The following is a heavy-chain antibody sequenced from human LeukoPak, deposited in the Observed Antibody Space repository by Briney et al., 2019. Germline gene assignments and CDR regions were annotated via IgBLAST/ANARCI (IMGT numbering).Heavy chain of an antibody. CDR3: AKALTSGWYLDAFNI. D-gene: IGHD6-19*01. Sequence: GGSLRLSCAASGFTFSSCGMHWVRQAPGKGLEWVAVISYDGSNKYYADSVKGRFTISRDNSKNTLFLEMISLRAEDTAVYYCAKALTSGWYLDAFNIWGQGTMVTVSS. CDR1: GFTFSSCG. V-gene: IGHV3-30*18. CDR2: ISYDGSNK. J-gene: IGHJ3*02.